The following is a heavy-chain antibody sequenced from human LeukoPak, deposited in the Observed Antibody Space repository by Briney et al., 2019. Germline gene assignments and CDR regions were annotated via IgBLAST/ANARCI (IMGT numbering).Heavy chain of an antibody. Sequence: PGGSLRLSCAASGFTFSSYAMSWVRQAPGKGLEWVSAISGSGGSTYYADSVKGRFTISRDNSKNTLYLQMNSLRAEDTAVYYCAKADHSGKVYYYYGMDVWGQGTTVTVSS. D-gene: IGHD4-23*01. CDR2: ISGSGGST. CDR3: AKADHSGKVYYYYGMDV. J-gene: IGHJ6*02. CDR1: GFTFSSYA. V-gene: IGHV3-23*01.